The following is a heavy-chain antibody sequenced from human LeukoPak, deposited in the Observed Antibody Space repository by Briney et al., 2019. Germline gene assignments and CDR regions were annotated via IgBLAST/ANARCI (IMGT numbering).Heavy chain of an antibody. CDR3: AREEGRNPKTSLGY. V-gene: IGHV3-33*01. Sequence: SGGSLRLSCVASGFTFSNYGMHWVRQAPGKGLEWLALIWYDGSKKYDSDSVKGRFTISRDNSKDTLYLQMDSLRAEDTAVYYCAREEGRNPKTSLGYWGQGTLVVVSS. CDR1: GFTFSNYG. CDR2: IWYDGSKK. J-gene: IGHJ4*02. D-gene: IGHD3-16*01.